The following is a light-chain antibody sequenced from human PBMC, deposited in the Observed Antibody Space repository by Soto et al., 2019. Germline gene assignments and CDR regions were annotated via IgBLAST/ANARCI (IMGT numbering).Light chain of an antibody. CDR1: QSVGNN. CDR2: GAS. V-gene: IGKV3-15*01. Sequence: ETVMTQSPVTLPVSPGERATLSCRASQSVGNNVAWFQQKPGQAPRLLIHGASDRATEVPVRFSGSGSGTEFTFTNSSLQSEDFAVYYCQQYNNWPYAFGQGTKLEIK. J-gene: IGKJ2*01. CDR3: QQYNNWPYA.